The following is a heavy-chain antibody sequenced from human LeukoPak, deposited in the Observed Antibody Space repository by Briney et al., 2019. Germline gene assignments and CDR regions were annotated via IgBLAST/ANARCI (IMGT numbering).Heavy chain of an antibody. Sequence: ASVKVSCEASGYTFTSYDINWVRQATGQGLEWMGWMNPNSGNTGYAQKFQGRVTMTEDTSTDTAYMYLSSLRSEDTAVYYCATAHVVPAAIFSSAWFDPWGQGTLVTVSS. CDR1: GYTFTSYD. CDR2: MNPNSGNT. D-gene: IGHD2-2*01. V-gene: IGHV1-8*01. J-gene: IGHJ5*02. CDR3: ATAHVVPAAIFSSAWFDP.